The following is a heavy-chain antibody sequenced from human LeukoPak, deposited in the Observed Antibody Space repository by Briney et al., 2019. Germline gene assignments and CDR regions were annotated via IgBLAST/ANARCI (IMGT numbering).Heavy chain of an antibody. J-gene: IGHJ4*02. CDR2: INPNSGGT. CDR1: GYTFTGYY. Sequence: GASVKVSCKASGYTFTGYYMHWVRQAPGQGLEWMGWINPNSGGTNYAQKFQGRVTMTRNTSISTAYMELSSLRSEDTAVYYCARGLSTVTFRPVDYWGQGTLVTVSS. D-gene: IGHD4-17*01. CDR3: ARGLSTVTFRPVDY. V-gene: IGHV1-2*02.